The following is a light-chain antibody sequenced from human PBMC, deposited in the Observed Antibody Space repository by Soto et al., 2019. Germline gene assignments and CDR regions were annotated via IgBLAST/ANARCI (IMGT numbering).Light chain of an antibody. CDR1: QSVSSY. CDR2: DAS. Sequence: QSLATVSLYPKERATLPCRASQSVSSYLAWYQQKPGQAPRLLIYDASSRATGIPARFSGSGSGTDFTLTISSLEPEDFAVYYCQEYGSSPISFGQVRRLAIK. CDR3: QEYGSSPIS. V-gene: IGKV3-20*01. J-gene: IGKJ5*01.